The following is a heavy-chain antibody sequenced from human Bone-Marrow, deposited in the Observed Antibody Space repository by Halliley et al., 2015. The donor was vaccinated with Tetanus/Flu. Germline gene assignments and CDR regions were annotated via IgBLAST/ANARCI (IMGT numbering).Heavy chain of an antibody. V-gene: IGHV4-59*01. D-gene: IGHD6-19*01. CDR3: VRAGGSGWLDC. CDR2: IYYSGST. Sequence: LRLSCTVSGGSISSDYWSWIRQPPGKGLEWIGYIYYSGSTDYNSSLKSPVTISLGTSKHQFSLKVRSVTAADPAVYYCVRAGGSGWLDCWGQGALVSVS. J-gene: IGHJ4*02. CDR1: GGSISSDY.